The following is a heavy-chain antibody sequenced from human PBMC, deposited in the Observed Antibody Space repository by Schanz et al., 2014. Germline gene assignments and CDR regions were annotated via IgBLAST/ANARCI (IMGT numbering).Heavy chain of an antibody. J-gene: IGHJ6*02. D-gene: IGHD3-10*01. Sequence: QVHLVQSGAEVHKPGASLKISCKASGYTFTDYYIHWVRQAPGQGLEWMGKIIPVLNIATYAQRFQGRVSITADTSTNTAYMELSSLTSEDTAVHYCARAKRFGDMDVWGQGTTVTVSS. CDR3: ARAKRFGDMDV. CDR2: IIPVLNIA. CDR1: GYTFTDYY. V-gene: IGHV1-69*09.